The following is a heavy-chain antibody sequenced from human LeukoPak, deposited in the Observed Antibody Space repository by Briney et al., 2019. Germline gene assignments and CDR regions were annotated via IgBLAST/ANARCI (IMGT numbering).Heavy chain of an antibody. D-gene: IGHD3-22*01. Sequence: GGSLRLSCAASGFTFSNCWMTWVRQAPGKGLEWVANIKQDGNEKYYVDSVKGRFTVSRDNAKNSLYLQMNSLRAEDTAVYYCARGYSDSSGVDYWGQGTLVTVSS. V-gene: IGHV3-7*04. J-gene: IGHJ4*02. CDR2: IKQDGNEK. CDR3: ARGYSDSSGVDY. CDR1: GFTFSNCW.